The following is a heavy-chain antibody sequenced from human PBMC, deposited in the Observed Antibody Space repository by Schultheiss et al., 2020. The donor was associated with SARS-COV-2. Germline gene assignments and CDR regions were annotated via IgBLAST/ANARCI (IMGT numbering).Heavy chain of an antibody. CDR2: IKSKTDGGTT. V-gene: IGHV3-15*01. Sequence: GGSLRLSCAASGFTFSNAWMSWVRQAPGKGLEWVGRIKSKTDGGTTDYAAPVKGRFTISRDDSKNTLYLQMNSLRAEDTAVYYCAKGVDIAAAAFYYYYGMDVWGQGTTVTVSS. CDR1: GFTFSNAW. CDR3: AKGVDIAAAAFYYYYGMDV. D-gene: IGHD6-13*01. J-gene: IGHJ6*02.